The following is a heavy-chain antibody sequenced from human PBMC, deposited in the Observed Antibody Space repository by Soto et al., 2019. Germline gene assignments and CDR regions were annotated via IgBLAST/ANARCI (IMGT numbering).Heavy chain of an antibody. D-gene: IGHD6-13*01. CDR2: SSPSGATT. V-gene: IGHV3-23*01. Sequence: LRLSCVASGFNFGSYAMNWVRLAPGRGLEWVSTSSPSGATTYYTDSVKGRFTISRDNSQNTLYLQMNNLRGEDAAVYSCVKPRQQLGVFFENWGQGTLVTVSS. CDR1: GFNFGSYA. J-gene: IGHJ4*02. CDR3: VKPRQQLGVFFEN.